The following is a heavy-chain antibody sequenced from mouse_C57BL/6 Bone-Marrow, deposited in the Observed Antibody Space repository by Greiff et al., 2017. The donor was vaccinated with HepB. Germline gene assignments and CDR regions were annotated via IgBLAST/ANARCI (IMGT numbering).Heavy chain of an antibody. CDR2: INPNNGGT. J-gene: IGHJ3*01. CDR1: GYTFPDYY. V-gene: IGHV1-26*01. Sequence: VQLQQSGPELVKPGASVKISCKASGYTFPDYYMNWVKQSHGKSLEWIGDINPNNGGTSYNQKFKGKATLTVDKSSSTAYMELRSLTSEDSAVYYCARSLSSPFAYWGQGTLVTVSA. D-gene: IGHD1-1*01. CDR3: ARSLSSPFAY.